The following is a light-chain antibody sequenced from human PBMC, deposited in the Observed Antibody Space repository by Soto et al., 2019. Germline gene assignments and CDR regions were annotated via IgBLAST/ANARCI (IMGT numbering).Light chain of an antibody. Sequence: SYELTQPPSVSVAPGETARLTCGESNIGTKSVHWYQQRPGQAPVLVIFYDRERPSGMPGRFSGSNSGNTATLTISRVEAGDEADYYCQVWDSNNDRAILGGGTKVTVL. J-gene: IGLJ2*01. CDR1: NIGTKS. CDR3: QVWDSNNDRAI. CDR2: YDR. V-gene: IGLV3-21*04.